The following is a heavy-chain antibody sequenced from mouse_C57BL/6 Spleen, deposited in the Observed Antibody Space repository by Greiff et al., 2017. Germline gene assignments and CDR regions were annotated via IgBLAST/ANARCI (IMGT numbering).Heavy chain of an antibody. V-gene: IGHV1-72*01. J-gene: IGHJ3*01. CDR2: IDPNTGGT. D-gene: IGHD1-3*01. CDR3: SYRICSNPSFAY. Sequence: QVQLQQPGAELVKPGASVKLSCKASGYTFTSYWMHWVKQRPGRGLEWIGGIDPNTGGTTYNEKFKSKATLAVDKPSSTAYIQHSSLTSEDSAVYYCSYRICSNPSFAYWGQGTLVTVSA. CDR1: GYTFTSYW.